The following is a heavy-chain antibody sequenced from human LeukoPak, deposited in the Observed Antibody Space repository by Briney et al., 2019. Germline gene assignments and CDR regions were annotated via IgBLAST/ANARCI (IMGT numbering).Heavy chain of an antibody. J-gene: IGHJ3*02. CDR1: GFTFGTYA. CDR2: IGTAGDT. D-gene: IGHD4/OR15-4a*01. Sequence: GGSRRLSGAASGFTFGTYAMHWVRKPTGKGLEWVSAIGTAGDTYYPGSVKGRFTISRENAKNSLYLQMNSLRAGDTAVYYCARGDYIATNAFDIWGQGTMVTVSS. CDR3: ARGDYIATNAFDI. V-gene: IGHV3-13*01.